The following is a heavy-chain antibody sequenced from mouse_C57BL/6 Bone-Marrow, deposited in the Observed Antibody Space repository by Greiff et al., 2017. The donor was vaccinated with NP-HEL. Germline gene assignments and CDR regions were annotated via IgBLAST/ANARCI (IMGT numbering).Heavy chain of an antibody. CDR3: ARDNPYAMDY. J-gene: IGHJ4*01. V-gene: IGHV7-1*01. CDR2: SRNKANDYTT. Sequence: EVKLMESGGGLVQSGRSLRLSCATSGFTFSDFYMEWVRQAPGKGLEWIAASRNKANDYTTEYSASVQGRFIVSRDTSQSILYLQMNALRAEDTAIYYCARDNPYAMDYWGQGTSVTVSS. CDR1: GFTFSDFY.